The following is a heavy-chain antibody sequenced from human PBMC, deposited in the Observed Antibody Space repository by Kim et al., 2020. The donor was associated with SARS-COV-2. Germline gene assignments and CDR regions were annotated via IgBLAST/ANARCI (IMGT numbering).Heavy chain of an antibody. D-gene: IGHD6-6*01. Sequence: YYNPSLKSRVTISVDTSKNQFSLKLSSVTAADTAVYYCVLAARPIWTFDYWGQGTLVTVSS. CDR3: VLAARPIWTFDY. V-gene: IGHV4-39*07. J-gene: IGHJ4*02.